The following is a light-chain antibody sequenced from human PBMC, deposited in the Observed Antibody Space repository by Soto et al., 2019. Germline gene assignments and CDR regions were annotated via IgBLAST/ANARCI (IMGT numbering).Light chain of an antibody. V-gene: IGKV3-15*01. CDR1: QSISSN. CDR2: GAS. Sequence: EIVMPQSPATLSVSPGERATLSCRASQSISSNLAWYQQKPGQAPRLLIYGASTRATGIPARFSGSGSGTDFTLTISSLEPEDFAVYYCQQRDIWPWTVGQGTKVDIK. CDR3: QQRDIWPWT. J-gene: IGKJ1*01.